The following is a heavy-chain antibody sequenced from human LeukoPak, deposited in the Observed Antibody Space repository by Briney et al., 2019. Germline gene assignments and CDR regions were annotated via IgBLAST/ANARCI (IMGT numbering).Heavy chain of an antibody. D-gene: IGHD6-19*01. V-gene: IGHV4-39*07. CDR2: IYYSGYT. Sequence: SETLSLTCTVSGGSISSSSYYWGWIRQPPGKGLEWIGSIYYSGYTYYNPSLKSRVTISVDTSKNQFSLKLSSVTAADTAVYYCVANGWYALDIWGQGTMVTVSS. CDR3: VANGWYALDI. J-gene: IGHJ3*02. CDR1: GGSISSSSYY.